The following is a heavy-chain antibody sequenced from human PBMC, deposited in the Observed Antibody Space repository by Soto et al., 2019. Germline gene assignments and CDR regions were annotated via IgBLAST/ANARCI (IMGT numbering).Heavy chain of an antibody. CDR1: GFSLYTRGVG. Sequence: QITLKESRPTLVKPTQTLTLTCSFSGFSLYTRGVGVGWVRQPPGKALEWLALLHWDNTRRYRPSLTNSLTIAKDTSENQVVHTMTNMEPEDTGTYYCARYTTDTYFDDWGKGTTVTVSS. J-gene: IGHJ6*04. CDR2: LHWDNTR. CDR3: ARYTTDTYFDD. D-gene: IGHD1-1*01. V-gene: IGHV2-5*02.